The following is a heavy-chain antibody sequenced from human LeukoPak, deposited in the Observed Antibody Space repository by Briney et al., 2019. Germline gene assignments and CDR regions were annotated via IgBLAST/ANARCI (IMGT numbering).Heavy chain of an antibody. CDR2: IKSKADGGTT. Sequence: GGSLRLSCGASGFTFSNAWMSWVRQAPGKGLEWVGRIKSKADGGTTDYAAPVKGRFTISRDDSKNTLYLQMNSLKTEDTAVYYCTTGGNVLVAGTRAFDIWGQGTVVTVSS. D-gene: IGHD6-19*01. V-gene: IGHV3-15*07. J-gene: IGHJ3*02. CDR3: TTGGNVLVAGTRAFDI. CDR1: GFTFSNAW.